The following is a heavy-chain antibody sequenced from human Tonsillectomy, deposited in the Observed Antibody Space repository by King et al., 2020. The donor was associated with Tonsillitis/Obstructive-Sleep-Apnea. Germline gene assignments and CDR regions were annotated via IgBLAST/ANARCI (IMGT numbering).Heavy chain of an antibody. Sequence: QVTLKESGPTLVKPTQTLTLTCTFSGFSLHTRGVGVGWIRQPPEKALEWLALIYWDDDTRYSPSLKSRVTITKDPSKNQVVLTLTNMDPVDTATYYCAHASDFWSGDHLYFDYWGLGTLVTVSS. CDR1: GFSLHTRGVG. J-gene: IGHJ4*02. V-gene: IGHV2-5*02. CDR2: IYWDDDT. CDR3: AHASDFWSGDHLYFDY. D-gene: IGHD3-3*01.